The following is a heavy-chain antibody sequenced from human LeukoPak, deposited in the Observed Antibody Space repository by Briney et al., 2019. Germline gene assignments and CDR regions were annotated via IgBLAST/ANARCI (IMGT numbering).Heavy chain of an antibody. V-gene: IGHV1-69*04. CDR3: ARFRTTKDYYYGMDV. CDR1: GYTFTSYA. Sequence: ASVKVSCKASGYTFTSYAISWVRQAPGQGLEWMGRIIPILGIANYAQKFQGRVTITADKSTSTAYMELSSLRSEDTAVYYCARFRTTKDYYYGMDVWGQGTTVTVSS. CDR2: IIPILGIA. D-gene: IGHD1-1*01. J-gene: IGHJ6*02.